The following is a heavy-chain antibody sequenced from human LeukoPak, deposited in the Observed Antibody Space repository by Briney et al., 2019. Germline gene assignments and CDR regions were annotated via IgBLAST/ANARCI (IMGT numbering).Heavy chain of an antibody. Sequence: GGSLRLSCAASGFTFSDYYMSWIRQAPGKGLEWVSYISSSGSTIYYADSVKGRFTISRDNAKNSPYLQMNSLRAEDTAVYYCARDSVTIFGVVRNDAFDIWGQGTMVTVSS. J-gene: IGHJ3*02. CDR3: ARDSVTIFGVVRNDAFDI. V-gene: IGHV3-11*01. D-gene: IGHD3-3*01. CDR1: GFTFSDYY. CDR2: ISSSGSTI.